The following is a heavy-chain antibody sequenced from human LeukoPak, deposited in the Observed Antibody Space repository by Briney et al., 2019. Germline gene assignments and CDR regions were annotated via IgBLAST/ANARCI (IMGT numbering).Heavy chain of an antibody. CDR1: GDSITSRNYL. J-gene: IGHJ6*02. D-gene: IGHD6-13*01. CDR2: IYYSGKT. CDR3: PWYSSSWLDGMDV. V-gene: IGHV4-39*01. Sequence: SETLSLTCTVSGDSITSRNYLWGWIRQPPGKGLEYIASIYYSGKTYHNPSLRSRVTMSIDSSENQFSLKLSAVTAADTAVYYCPWYSSSWLDGMDVWGQGTTVTVSS.